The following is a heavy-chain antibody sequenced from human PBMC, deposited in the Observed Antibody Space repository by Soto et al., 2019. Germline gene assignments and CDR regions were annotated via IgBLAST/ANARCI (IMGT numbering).Heavy chain of an antibody. J-gene: IGHJ6*03. CDR1: GYTFTSYD. CDR3: ARSPGSWYQSDMDV. CDR2: MNPNSGNT. D-gene: IGHD6-13*01. V-gene: IGHV1-8*02. Sequence: QVQLVQSGAEVKKPGASVKVSCKPSGYTFTSYDINWVRQATGQGLEWMGWMNPNSGNTGYAQKFQGRVTMTRNTSMSTAYIELSSLRSEDKAVYYSARSPGSWYQSDMDVWGKGNRVTVPS.